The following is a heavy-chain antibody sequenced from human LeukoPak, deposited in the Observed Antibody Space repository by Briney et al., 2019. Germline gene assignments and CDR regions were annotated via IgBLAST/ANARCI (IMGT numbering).Heavy chain of an antibody. CDR2: ISSNGGST. Sequence: GGSLRLSCAASGFTFSSYAMSWVRQAPGKGLEYVSAISSNGGSTYYANSVKGRFTISRDNSKNTLYLQMGSLRAEDMAVYYCARQYSGYDRRLDYWGQGTLVTVSS. D-gene: IGHD5-12*01. CDR3: ARQYSGYDRRLDY. CDR1: GFTFSSYA. J-gene: IGHJ4*02. V-gene: IGHV3-64*01.